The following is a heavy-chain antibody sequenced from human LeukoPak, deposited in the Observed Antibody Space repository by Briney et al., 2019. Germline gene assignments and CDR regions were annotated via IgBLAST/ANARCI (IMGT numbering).Heavy chain of an antibody. V-gene: IGHV3-7*01. CDR1: GFTFSNYW. CDR3: GRGGNGIDI. J-gene: IGHJ3*02. D-gene: IGHD2-8*01. Sequence: GGSLRLSCAASGFTFSNYWMTWVRQAPGKGLEWVANIKQDGSETYYVDSVKGRFTISRDNSNNSLYLQMSSLRAEDTAVYFCGRGGNGIDIWGQGTTVIVSS. CDR2: IKQDGSET.